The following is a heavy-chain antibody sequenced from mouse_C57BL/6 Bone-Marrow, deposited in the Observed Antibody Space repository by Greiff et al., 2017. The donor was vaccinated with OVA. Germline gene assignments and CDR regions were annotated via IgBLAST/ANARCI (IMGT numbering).Heavy chain of an antibody. CDR1: GYTFTSYW. CDR2: IYPGSGST. D-gene: IGHD1-1*01. J-gene: IGHJ2*01. V-gene: IGHV1-55*01. Sequence: QVQLQQPGAELVKPGASVKMSCKASGYTFTSYWITWVKQRPGQGLEWIGDIYPGSGSTNYNEKFKSKATLTVDTSSITAYMQLSSLTSEDSAVYYCAREGGYYYGTFDYWGQGTTLTVSS. CDR3: AREGGYYYGTFDY.